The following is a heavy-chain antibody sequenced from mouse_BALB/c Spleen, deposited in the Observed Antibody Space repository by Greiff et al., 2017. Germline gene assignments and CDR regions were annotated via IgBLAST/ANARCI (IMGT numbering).Heavy chain of an antibody. CDR3: TRWYGNYFFDY. J-gene: IGHJ2*01. Sequence: QVQLQQPGAELVKPGASVKLSCKASGYTFTSYYMYWVKQRPGQGLEWIGGINPSNGGTNFNEKFKSKATLTVDKSSSTAYMQLSSLTSEDSAVYYCTRWYGNYFFDYWGQGTTLTVSS. CDR2: INPSNGGT. D-gene: IGHD2-10*02. V-gene: IGHV1S81*02. CDR1: GYTFTSYY.